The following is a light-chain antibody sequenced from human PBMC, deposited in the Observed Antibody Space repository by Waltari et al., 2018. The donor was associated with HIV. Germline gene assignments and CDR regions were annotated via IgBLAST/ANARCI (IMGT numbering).Light chain of an antibody. V-gene: IGKV1-5*03. CDR1: QSISDW. CDR3: QQYDTYPWT. Sequence: DIQMTQSPSTLSASVGYRVTITCRASQSISDWLAWFQQKPGKAPKLLIYEASNLQSGVPSRFSGSGSGTEFTLTISSLQPDDFATYYCQQYDTYPWTFGQGTEVEIK. CDR2: EAS. J-gene: IGKJ1*01.